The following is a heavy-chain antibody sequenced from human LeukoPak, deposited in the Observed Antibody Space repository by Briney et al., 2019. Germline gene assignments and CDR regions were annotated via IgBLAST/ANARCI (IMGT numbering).Heavy chain of an antibody. CDR2: IYLGDSDT. Sequence: GESLKISCKGSGYSLTSYWIGWVRQMPGKGLEWMGIIYLGDSDTRYSPSFQGQVTISADKSISTAYLQWSSLKASDTAMYYCASTTLGYCSGGSCYPVGFDYWGQGTLVTVSS. J-gene: IGHJ4*02. V-gene: IGHV5-51*01. CDR3: ASTTLGYCSGGSCYPVGFDY. CDR1: GYSLTSYW. D-gene: IGHD2-15*01.